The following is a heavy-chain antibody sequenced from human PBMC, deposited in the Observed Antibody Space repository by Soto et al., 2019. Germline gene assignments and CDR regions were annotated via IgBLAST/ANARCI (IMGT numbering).Heavy chain of an antibody. CDR2: ISSNGGST. CDR1: GFTFSSYA. CDR3: ARGVGAYDY. V-gene: IGHV3-64*01. D-gene: IGHD1-26*01. J-gene: IGHJ4*02. Sequence: EVQLVESGGGLVQPGGSLRLSCAASGFTFSSYAMHWVRQAPGKGLEYVSAISSNGGSTYYANSVKGRFTISRDNSKNTLYLQMGSLRAEDTAVYYCARGVGAYDYWGQGTLVTVSS.